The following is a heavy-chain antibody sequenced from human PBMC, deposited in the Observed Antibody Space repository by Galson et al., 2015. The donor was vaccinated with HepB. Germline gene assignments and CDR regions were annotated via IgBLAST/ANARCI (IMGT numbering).Heavy chain of an antibody. V-gene: IGHV3-23*01. D-gene: IGHD6-13*01. CDR1: GFTFSSYA. J-gene: IGHJ4*02. CDR2: ISGSGGST. CDR3: AKEPAPDRRGIAAAVLYFDY. Sequence: SLRLSCAASGFTFSSYAMSWVRQAPGKGLEWVSAISGSGGSTYYADSVKGRFTISRDNSKNTLYLQMNSLRAEDTAVYYCAKEPAPDRRGIAAAVLYFDYWGQGTLVTVSS.